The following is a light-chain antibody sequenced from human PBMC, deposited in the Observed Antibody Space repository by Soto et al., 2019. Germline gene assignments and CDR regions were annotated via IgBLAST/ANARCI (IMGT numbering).Light chain of an antibody. J-gene: IGLJ1*01. CDR1: SSDVGGYND. CDR3: CCYAGSFNSV. CDR2: DVS. Sequence: QSVLTQPRSVSGSPGQSVTISCTGTSSDVGGYNDVSWYQQHPGKAPKLMIFDVSKRPSGVPDRFSVSKSGNTASLTISGIPPEDEADSYYCCYAGSFNSVFGTGTKLTVL. V-gene: IGLV2-11*01.